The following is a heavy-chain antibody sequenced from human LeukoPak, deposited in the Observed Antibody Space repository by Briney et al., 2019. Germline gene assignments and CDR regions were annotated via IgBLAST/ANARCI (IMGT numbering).Heavy chain of an antibody. CDR1: GFTLSSSA. CDR2: INNVGSHI. D-gene: IGHD3-16*01. CDR3: ATSLAGGDY. V-gene: IGHV3-21*01. J-gene: IGHJ4*02. Sequence: PGGSLRLSCAASGFTLSSSAMNWVRQAPGKGLEWVSSINNVGSHIYYAGSVKGRFTISRDNAKNSLYLQMNSLRAEDTAVYYCATSLAGGDYWGQGTLVTVSS.